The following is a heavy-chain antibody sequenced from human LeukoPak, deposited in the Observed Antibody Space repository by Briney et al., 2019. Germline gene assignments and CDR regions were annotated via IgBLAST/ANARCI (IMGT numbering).Heavy chain of an antibody. CDR1: GGSISSSSYS. V-gene: IGHV4-39*01. J-gene: IGHJ4*02. CDR3: ARLRFDFWSGYTHPYFDY. Sequence: SQTLSLTCTVSGGSISSSSYSWGWIRQPPGKGLEWIGSIYYSGTTYYNPSLKSRVTISVDTSKIQFSLKLSSVAATDTAVYFCARLRFDFWSGYTHPYFDYWGQGTLVTVSS. D-gene: IGHD3-3*01. CDR2: IYYSGTT.